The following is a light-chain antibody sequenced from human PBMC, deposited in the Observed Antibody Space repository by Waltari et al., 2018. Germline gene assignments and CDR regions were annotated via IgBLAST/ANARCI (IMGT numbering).Light chain of an antibody. J-gene: IGKJ1*01. Sequence: AIQMTQSPSSLSASVGDRVTITCRASQGIRNDLNWYQQKPGKAPKRLIYAASILESGVPSRFSGSGSGTDFTLTISSLQPEDFATYYCLQENNYPQTFGQGTKVEIK. CDR2: AAS. CDR3: LQENNYPQT. CDR1: QGIRND. V-gene: IGKV1-6*01.